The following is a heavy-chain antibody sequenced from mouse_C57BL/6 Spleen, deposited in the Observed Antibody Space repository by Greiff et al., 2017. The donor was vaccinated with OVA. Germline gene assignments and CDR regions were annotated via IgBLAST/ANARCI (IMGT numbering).Heavy chain of an antibody. CDR1: GFTFSDFY. CDR3: ARDAGPRAMDY. V-gene: IGHV7-1*01. Sequence: EVQRVESGGGLVQSGRSLRLSCATSGFTFSDFYMEWVRQAPGKGLEWIAASRNKANDYTTEYSASVKGRFIVSRDTSQSILYLQMNALRAEDTAIYYCARDAGPRAMDYWGQGTSVTVSS. J-gene: IGHJ4*01. CDR2: SRNKANDYTT.